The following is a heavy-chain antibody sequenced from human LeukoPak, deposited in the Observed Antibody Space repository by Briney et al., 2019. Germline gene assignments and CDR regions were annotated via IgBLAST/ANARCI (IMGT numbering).Heavy chain of an antibody. CDR1: GYTFTSYD. V-gene: IGHV1-69*13. CDR3: ARERGHGKWLRLLSARGYWFDP. Sequence: ASVKVSCKASGYTFTSYDISWVRQAPGQGLEWMGGIIPIFGTANYAQKFQGRVTITADESTSTAYMELSSLRSEDTAVYYCARERGHGKWLRLLSARGYWFDPWGQGTLVTVSS. J-gene: IGHJ5*02. CDR2: IIPIFGTA. D-gene: IGHD5-12*01.